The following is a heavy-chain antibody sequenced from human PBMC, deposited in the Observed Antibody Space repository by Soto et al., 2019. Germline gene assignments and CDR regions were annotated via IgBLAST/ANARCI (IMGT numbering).Heavy chain of an antibody. V-gene: IGHV1-69*13. D-gene: IGHD5-18*01. Sequence: ASVKVSCKASGCTFSSYAISWVRQAPGQGLEWMGGIIPIFGTANYAQKFQGRVTITADESTSTAYMELSSLRSEDTAVYYCARAIVPNTRIKLWYGEFQYWGQGTLVNVSS. J-gene: IGHJ4*02. CDR2: IIPIFGTA. CDR3: ARAIVPNTRIKLWYGEFQY. CDR1: GCTFSSYA.